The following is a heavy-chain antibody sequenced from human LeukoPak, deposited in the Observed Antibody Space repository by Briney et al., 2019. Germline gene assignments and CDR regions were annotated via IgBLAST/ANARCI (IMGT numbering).Heavy chain of an antibody. CDR2: IDSDGSGT. D-gene: IGHD6-25*01. CDR1: GFTFNIYW. V-gene: IGHV3-74*01. Sequence: GGSLRLSCAASGFTFNIYWIHWVRQAPGKGLVWVSRIDSDGSGTIYADPVKGRFTVSRDNAKNTLYLQMNSLRAEDTAVYYCARGGGDHGFDIWGQGTMVTVSS. CDR3: ARGGGDHGFDI. J-gene: IGHJ3*02.